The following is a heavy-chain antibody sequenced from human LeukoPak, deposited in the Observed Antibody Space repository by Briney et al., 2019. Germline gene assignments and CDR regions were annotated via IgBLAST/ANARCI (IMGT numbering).Heavy chain of an antibody. CDR3: ARERAGEQQRHRFDY. D-gene: IGHD6-13*01. CDR1: GYTFTGYY. Sequence: GASVKVSCKASGYTFTGYYMHWVRQAPGQGLEWMGWINPNSGGTNYAQKFQGRVTMTRDTSISTAYMELRSLRSDDTAVYYCARERAGEQQRHRFDYWGQGTLVTVSS. V-gene: IGHV1-2*02. CDR2: INPNSGGT. J-gene: IGHJ4*02.